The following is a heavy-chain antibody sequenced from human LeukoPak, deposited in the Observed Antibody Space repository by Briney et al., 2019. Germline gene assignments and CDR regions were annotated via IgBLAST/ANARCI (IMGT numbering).Heavy chain of an antibody. V-gene: IGHV1-2*04. J-gene: IGHJ6*02. CDR3: ARDFLGRSNGGSNYFGMDV. CDR1: GYTFTGYY. CDR2: INPNSGGT. Sequence: ASVKVSRKSSGYTFTGYYMHWVRQAPGQGLEWMGWINPNSGGTDYAQKFQGWVSLTRGTSIDTAFMELSSLRSDATAIYYCARDFLGRSNGGSNYFGMDVWGQGTTVTVSS. D-gene: IGHD2-8*01.